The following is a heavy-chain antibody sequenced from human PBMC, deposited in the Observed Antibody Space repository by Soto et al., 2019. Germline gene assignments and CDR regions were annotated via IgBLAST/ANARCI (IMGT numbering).Heavy chain of an antibody. D-gene: IGHD5-12*01. CDR3: ATTYDSGFDP. CDR2: IKPDNGDT. V-gene: IGHV1-18*04. CDR1: GYPFSKYG. J-gene: IGHJ5*02. Sequence: QLQLVQSGAEVERPGASVRVSCKAYGYPFSKYGISWIRQAPGQGLAWMGWIKPDNGDTNNAQKFQGRVTMTTDTSSNTAYMELRSLRSDDTAVYYCATTYDSGFDPWGQGTLVSVSS.